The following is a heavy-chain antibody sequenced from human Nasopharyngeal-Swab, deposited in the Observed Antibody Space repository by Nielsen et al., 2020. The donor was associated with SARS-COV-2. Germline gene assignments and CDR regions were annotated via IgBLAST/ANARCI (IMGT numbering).Heavy chain of an antibody. Sequence: VRQMPGKGLEWMGGIIPIFGTANYAQKFQGRVTITADESTSTAYMELSSLRSEDTAVYYCASTGPGVVVAATTFDYWGQGTLVTVSS. D-gene: IGHD2-15*01. CDR2: IIPIFGTA. CDR3: ASTGPGVVVAATTFDY. V-gene: IGHV1-69*01. J-gene: IGHJ4*02.